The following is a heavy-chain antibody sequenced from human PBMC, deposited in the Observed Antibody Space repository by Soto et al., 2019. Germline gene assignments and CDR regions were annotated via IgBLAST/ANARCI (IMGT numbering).Heavy chain of an antibody. CDR3: AKESSEVGTPLLDY. Sequence: EVQLLNSGGGLVQPGGSLRLSCAASGFTFRKYGMSWVRQAPGKGLEWVSGIDGSGDNRYHANSVVGRFSISRDNYKNMVYLQMNSLRDEDAAMYYCAKESSEVGTPLLDYWGQGTLVAVSS. CDR2: IDGSGDNR. J-gene: IGHJ4*02. D-gene: IGHD2-21*02. V-gene: IGHV3-23*01. CDR1: GFTFRKYG.